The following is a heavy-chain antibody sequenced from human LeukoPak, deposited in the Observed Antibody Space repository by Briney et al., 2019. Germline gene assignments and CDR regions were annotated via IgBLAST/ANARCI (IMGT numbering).Heavy chain of an antibody. Sequence: GGSLRLSCAASGFTFSSYAMNWVRQAPGKGLEWVSSISISGGSTYYADSVKGRFTISKDNSKNTLYLQMNSLRAEDTAVYYCARSMVRGADAFDIWGQGTMVTVSS. CDR1: GFTFSSYA. V-gene: IGHV3-23*01. J-gene: IGHJ3*02. D-gene: IGHD3-10*01. CDR2: ISISGGST. CDR3: ARSMVRGADAFDI.